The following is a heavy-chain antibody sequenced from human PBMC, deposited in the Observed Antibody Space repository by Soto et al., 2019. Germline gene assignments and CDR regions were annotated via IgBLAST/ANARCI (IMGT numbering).Heavy chain of an antibody. J-gene: IGHJ4*02. V-gene: IGHV3-15*01. CDR2: IKSKTDGWTT. D-gene: IGHD1-7*01. CDR3: TYKLPWGY. Sequence: EVQLVESGGGLVKPGGSLRLSCAASGFTFSNAWMSWVRQAPGKGLEWVGRIKSKTDGWTTDYAAPVKGRFTISRDDSKNTLYLQMNSLKTEHTAVYYCTYKLPWGYWGQGTLVTVSS. CDR1: GFTFSNAW.